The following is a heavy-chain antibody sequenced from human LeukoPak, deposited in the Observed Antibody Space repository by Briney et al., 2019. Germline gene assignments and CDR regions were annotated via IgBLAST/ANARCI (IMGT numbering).Heavy chain of an antibody. CDR1: GYTFTSYG. CDR3: ARDSPRDFWSGYYLALGVDV. D-gene: IGHD3-3*01. Sequence: ASVKVSCKASGYTFTSYGISWVRQAPGQGLEWMGWISAYNGNTNYAQKLQGRVTMTTDTSTSTAYMELRSLRSDDTAVYYCARDSPRDFWSGYYLALGVDVWGKGTTVTVSS. CDR2: ISAYNGNT. V-gene: IGHV1-18*01. J-gene: IGHJ6*04.